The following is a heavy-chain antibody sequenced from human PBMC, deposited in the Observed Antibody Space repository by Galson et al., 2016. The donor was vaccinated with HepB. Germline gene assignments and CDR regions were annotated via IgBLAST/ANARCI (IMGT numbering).Heavy chain of an antibody. D-gene: IGHD3-3*01. CDR2: IWYDGSDK. CDR1: GFTFRNYG. J-gene: IGHJ4*02. V-gene: IGHV3-33*08. Sequence: SLRLSCAASGFTFRNYGMHWVRQAPGKGLEWVAVIWYDGSDKYYADSVKGRFTISRDNSKNTLYLQMSSLRAEDTAVYYCAREGGYDFWSGYSFRVWSLDYWGQGTLVTVSS. CDR3: AREGGYDFWSGYSFRVWSLDY.